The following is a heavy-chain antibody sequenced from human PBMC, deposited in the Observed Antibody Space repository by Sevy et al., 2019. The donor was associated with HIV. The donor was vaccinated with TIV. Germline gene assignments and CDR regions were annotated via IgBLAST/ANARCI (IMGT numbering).Heavy chain of an antibody. CDR2: ISSSSTYT. Sequence: GGSLRLSCAASGFTFSSYSMNWVRQAPGKGPEWVSSISSSSTYTYYADSVKGRFTISRDNAKNSLSLQMNSLRAEDTALYYCSTSGNCGGDCYSLSSYYFDYWGQGTLLTVSS. J-gene: IGHJ4*02. CDR3: STSGNCGGDCYSLSSYYFDY. CDR1: GFTFSSYS. D-gene: IGHD2-21*01. V-gene: IGHV3-21*01.